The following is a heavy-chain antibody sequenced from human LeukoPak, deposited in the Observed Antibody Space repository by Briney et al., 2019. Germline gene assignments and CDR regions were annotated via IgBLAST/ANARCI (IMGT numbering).Heavy chain of an antibody. Sequence: PGGSLRLSCAASGFTFSSYWMSWVRQAPGKGLEWVANINKDGSEKYYLHSVRGRFTISRDNAKNSLYLQMHSLRVEDTAVYYCARELVVCIAEYFHHWGQGTLVTVSS. CDR1: GFTFSSYW. V-gene: IGHV3-7*01. D-gene: IGHD2-8*02. CDR2: INKDGSEK. CDR3: ARELVVCIAEYFHH. J-gene: IGHJ1*01.